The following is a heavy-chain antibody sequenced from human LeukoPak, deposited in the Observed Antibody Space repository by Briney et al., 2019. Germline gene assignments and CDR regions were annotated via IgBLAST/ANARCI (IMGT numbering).Heavy chain of an antibody. CDR2: ISWNSGSI. J-gene: IGHJ4*02. V-gene: IGHV3-9*01. D-gene: IGHD1-26*01. Sequence: PGRSPRLSCAASGFTFDDYAMHWVRQAPGKGLEWVSGISWNSGSIGYADSVKGRFTISRDNAKNSLYLQMNSLRAEDTAVYYCARDTGATLNFDYWGQGTLVTVSS. CDR3: ARDTGATLNFDY. CDR1: GFTFDDYA.